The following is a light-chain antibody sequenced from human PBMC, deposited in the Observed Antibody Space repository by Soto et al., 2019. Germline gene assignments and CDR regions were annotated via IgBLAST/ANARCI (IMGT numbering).Light chain of an antibody. Sequence: DIVMTQSPDSLAVSLGERATINCKSSQSVLYSSNNKNYLAWYQQKPGQPPKLLIYWASTRESGVPDRFSGSGSGTDFPLTLSSLQAEDGAVYYCQQYYSTPYTFGQGTKLEIK. CDR2: WAS. CDR3: QQYYSTPYT. CDR1: QSVLYSSNNKNY. V-gene: IGKV4-1*01. J-gene: IGKJ2*01.